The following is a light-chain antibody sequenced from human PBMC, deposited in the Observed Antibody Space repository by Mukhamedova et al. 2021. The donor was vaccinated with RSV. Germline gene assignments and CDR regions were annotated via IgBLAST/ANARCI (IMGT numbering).Light chain of an antibody. J-gene: IGKJ1*01. Sequence: WYQRRVHGKAPKLLIYGATGLQSEVPSRFRGSGSGTEFTLTISSLQPADFATYFCQQSFSAPRWTFGQGTKVEI. CDR2: GAT. CDR3: QQSFSAPRWT. V-gene: IGKV1-39*01.